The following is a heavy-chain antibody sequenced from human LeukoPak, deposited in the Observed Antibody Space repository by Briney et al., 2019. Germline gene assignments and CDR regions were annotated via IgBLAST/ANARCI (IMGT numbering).Heavy chain of an antibody. Sequence: PSETLSLTCTVSGGSISSYYWSWIRQPPGKGLEWIGYIYYSGSTNYNPSLKSRVTISVDTSKNQFSLKLSSVTAADTAVYYCARDIVVVPAARVYGMDVWGQGTTVTVSS. CDR3: ARDIVVVPAARVYGMDV. CDR1: GGSISSYY. J-gene: IGHJ6*02. D-gene: IGHD2-2*01. CDR2: IYYSGST. V-gene: IGHV4-59*01.